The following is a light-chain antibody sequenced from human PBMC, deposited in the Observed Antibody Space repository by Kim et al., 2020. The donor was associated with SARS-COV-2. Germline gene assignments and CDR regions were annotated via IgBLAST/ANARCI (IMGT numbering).Light chain of an antibody. Sequence: QLVVTQSPSASASLGASVKLTCTLSSGHSTYAIAWHQQRPEKGPRYLMKVNSDGSHSKGDGISDRFSSSSSGAERYLTISSLQSEDEADYYCQTWGTDIPWVFGGGTQLTVL. CDR2: VNSDGSH. CDR3: QTWGTDIPWV. J-gene: IGLJ3*02. V-gene: IGLV4-69*01. CDR1: SGHSTYA.